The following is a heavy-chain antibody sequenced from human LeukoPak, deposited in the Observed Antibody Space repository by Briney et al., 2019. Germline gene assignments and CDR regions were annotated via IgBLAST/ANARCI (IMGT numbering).Heavy chain of an antibody. J-gene: IGHJ3*02. CDR2: ISSSSSYI. V-gene: IGHV3-21*01. CDR3: ARSPGILTANDAFDI. Sequence: GGSLRLSCAASGFTFSSYSMNWVRQAPGKGLEWVSSISSSSSYIYYADSVKGRFTISRDNAKNSLYLQMNSLRAEDTAVYYCARSPGILTANDAFDIWGQGTMVTVSS. D-gene: IGHD3-16*01. CDR1: GFTFSSYS.